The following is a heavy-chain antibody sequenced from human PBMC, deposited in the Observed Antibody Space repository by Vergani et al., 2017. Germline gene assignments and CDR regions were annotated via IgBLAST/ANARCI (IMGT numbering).Heavy chain of an antibody. Sequence: EVQVVESGGGLVQPGGSLRLSCAASGFIFSDHYMDWVRQAPGKGLEWVGRIRNKANDYTTQYAASVKGRFTISRDDSKSYLYLQMNSLRAEDTAVYYCAKGASDSSGYLEEPWYFDLWGRGTLVTVSS. J-gene: IGHJ2*01. CDR1: GFIFSDHY. D-gene: IGHD3-22*01. CDR3: AKGASDSSGYLEEPWYFDL. V-gene: IGHV3-72*01. CDR2: IRNKANDYTT.